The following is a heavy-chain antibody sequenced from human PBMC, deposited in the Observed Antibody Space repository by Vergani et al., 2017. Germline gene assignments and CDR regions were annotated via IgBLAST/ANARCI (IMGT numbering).Heavy chain of an antibody. D-gene: IGHD5-12*01. CDR3: AKGGGDIVATSYFDY. Sequence: EVQLVESGGGLVQPGRSLRLSCAASGFTFDDYAMHWVRQAPGKGLEWVSGISWNSGSIGYADSVNGRFTISRDNAKNSLYLQMNSLRAEDTALYYCAKGGGDIVATSYFDYWGQGTLVTVSS. CDR2: ISWNSGSI. CDR1: GFTFDDYA. V-gene: IGHV3-9*01. J-gene: IGHJ4*02.